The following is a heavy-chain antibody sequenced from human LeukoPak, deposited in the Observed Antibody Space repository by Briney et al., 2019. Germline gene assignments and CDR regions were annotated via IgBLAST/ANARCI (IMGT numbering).Heavy chain of an antibody. V-gene: IGHV3-33*01. CDR2: IWYDGNEI. CDR1: GFTFRSSG. D-gene: IGHD6-13*01. J-gene: IGHJ5*02. Sequence: GGSLRLSCAASGFTFRSSGMHWVRQTPGKGLEWVAFIWYDGNEIYYADSVKGRFTISRDNAKNSLYLQMNSLRAEDTAVYYCARAPRDSSSWSRWFDPWGQGTLVTVSS. CDR3: ARAPRDSSSWSRWFDP.